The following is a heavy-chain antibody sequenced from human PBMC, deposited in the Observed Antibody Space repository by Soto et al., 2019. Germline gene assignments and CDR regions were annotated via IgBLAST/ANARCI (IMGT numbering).Heavy chain of an antibody. CDR1: GFSFSEHY. CDR3: ARGRYGLEV. CDR2: TTPSGGDT. Sequence: QAQLVESGGVLVKPGGSVRLSCTASGFSFSEHYMSWIRQSPGKGFEWVSYTTPSGGDTFYTDPVKGRFTISRNNAMRSVHLQMNSLTVEDTAVYYCARGRYGLEVWGQGTTVTVSS. V-gene: IGHV3-11*01. J-gene: IGHJ6*02.